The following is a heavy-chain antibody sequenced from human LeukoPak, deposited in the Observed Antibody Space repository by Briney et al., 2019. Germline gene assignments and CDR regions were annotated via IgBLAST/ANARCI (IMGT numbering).Heavy chain of an antibody. CDR1: GGTFSNYA. V-gene: IGHV1-69*13. Sequence: SVTVSCKASGGTFSNYAISWVRQAPGQGLGWMGGIIPIFGTANYAQKFQGRVTITADESTSTAYMELSSLRSEDTAVYYCARTSVEMATIYYFDYWGQGTLVTVSS. CDR3: ARTSVEMATIYYFDY. CDR2: IIPIFGTA. D-gene: IGHD5-24*01. J-gene: IGHJ4*02.